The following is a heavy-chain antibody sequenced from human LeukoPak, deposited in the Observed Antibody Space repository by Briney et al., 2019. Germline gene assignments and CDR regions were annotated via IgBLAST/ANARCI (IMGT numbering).Heavy chain of an antibody. D-gene: IGHD4-17*01. Sequence: GGSLRLSRAASGFTFSSYAMSWVRQAPGKGLEWVSTISGSGGRTYYTDSVKGRFTISRDNSKNTLFLQMNSLRAEDTAIYYCAKHQQIYGDSLMDVWGQGTTVTVSS. V-gene: IGHV3-23*01. J-gene: IGHJ6*02. CDR2: ISGSGGRT. CDR1: GFTFSSYA. CDR3: AKHQQIYGDSLMDV.